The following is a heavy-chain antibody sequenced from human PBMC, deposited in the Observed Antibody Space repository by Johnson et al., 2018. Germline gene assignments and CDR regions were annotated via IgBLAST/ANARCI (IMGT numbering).Heavy chain of an antibody. J-gene: IGHJ3*02. V-gene: IGHV3-15*07. CDR2: IKSKTDGGTT. Sequence: VQLVESGGGLVQPGGSLRLSCAASGFTFSNAWMNWVRQAPGKGLEWVGRIKSKTDGGTTDYAAPVKGRFTISRDNAKNSLYLQMNSLRAEDTAVYYCARDDAFDIWGQGTMVTVSS. CDR3: ARDDAFDI. CDR1: GFTFSNAW.